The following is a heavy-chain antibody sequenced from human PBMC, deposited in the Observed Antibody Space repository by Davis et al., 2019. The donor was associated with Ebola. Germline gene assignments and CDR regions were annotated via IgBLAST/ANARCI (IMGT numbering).Heavy chain of an antibody. CDR3: ARDLRVKIGGTIFGVVIKGYYHGMDV. CDR1: GFTFSSFW. V-gene: IGHV3-74*01. D-gene: IGHD3-3*01. J-gene: IGHJ6*02. CDR2: INSDESST. Sequence: GESLKISCAASGFTFSSFWMHWVRQAPGKGLVWVSRINSDESSTSYADSVKGRFTISRDNAKNTLYLQMNSLRAEDTAVYYCARDLRVKIGGTIFGVVIKGYYHGMDVWGQGTTVTVSS.